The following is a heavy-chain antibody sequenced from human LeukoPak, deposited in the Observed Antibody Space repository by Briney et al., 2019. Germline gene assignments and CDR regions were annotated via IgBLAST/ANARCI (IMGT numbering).Heavy chain of an antibody. J-gene: IGHJ5*02. CDR1: GFTFSSYA. CDR3: AKDRYYYDSSGYSGGDWFDP. D-gene: IGHD3-22*01. Sequence: GGSLRLSCAASGFTFSSYAMSWVRQAPGKGLEWVSAISGSGGSTYYADSAKGRFTISRDNSKNTLYLQMNSLRAEDTAVYYCAKDRYYYDSSGYSGGDWFDPWGQGTLVTVSS. V-gene: IGHV3-23*01. CDR2: ISGSGGST.